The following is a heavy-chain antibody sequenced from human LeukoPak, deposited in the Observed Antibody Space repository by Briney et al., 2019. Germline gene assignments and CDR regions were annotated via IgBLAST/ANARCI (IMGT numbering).Heavy chain of an antibody. CDR1: GFTFSSYA. J-gene: IGHJ4*02. Sequence: GGSLRLSCAASGFTFSSYAMHWVRQAPGKGLEWVEVISYDGSNKYYADSVKGRFTISRDNSKNTLYLQMNSLRAEDTAVYYCARGGKWLPIPKPLDYWGQGTLVTVSS. D-gene: IGHD5-12*01. CDR2: ISYDGSNK. CDR3: ARGGKWLPIPKPLDY. V-gene: IGHV3-30-3*01.